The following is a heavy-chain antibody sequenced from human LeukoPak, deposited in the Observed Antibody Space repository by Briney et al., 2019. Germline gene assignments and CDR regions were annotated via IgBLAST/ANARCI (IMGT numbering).Heavy chain of an antibody. Sequence: PGGSLRLSCAASGFTFSSYWMSWVRQAPGKGLEWVANIKQDGSEKYYVDSVKGRFTISRDNAKNSLYLQMNSLRAEDTAVYYCASRPPINDVSGYWPLDYWGQGTLVTVSS. V-gene: IGHV3-7*01. J-gene: IGHJ4*02. CDR2: IKQDGSEK. CDR3: ASRPPINDVSGYWPLDY. CDR1: GFTFSSYW. D-gene: IGHD3-22*01.